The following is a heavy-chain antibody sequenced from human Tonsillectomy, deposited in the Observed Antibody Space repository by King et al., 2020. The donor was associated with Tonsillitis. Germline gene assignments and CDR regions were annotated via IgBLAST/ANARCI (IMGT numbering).Heavy chain of an antibody. J-gene: IGHJ6*02. D-gene: IGHD3-10*01. V-gene: IGHV3-33*01. Sequence: QLVQSGGGVVQPGRSLRLSCAASGFTFSSYGMHWVRQAPGKGLEWGAVIWYEGSNKYYADSVKGRFTISRDNSKNTLCLQMNSMRAEDTAVYYCARERWMVRGATVYYYYYGMDVWGQGTTVTVSS. CDR2: IWYEGSNK. CDR3: ARERWMVRGATVYYYYYGMDV. CDR1: GFTFSSYG.